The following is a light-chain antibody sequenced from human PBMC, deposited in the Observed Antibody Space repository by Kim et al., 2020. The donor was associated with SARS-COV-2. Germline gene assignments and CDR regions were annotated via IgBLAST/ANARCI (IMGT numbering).Light chain of an antibody. CDR2: GAS. J-gene: IGKJ4*01. Sequence: VSPGERAPLSGRASQSVSGNLAWYQQKPGQAPGLLIYGASTRATGIPARFSGSGSGTEFTLTISSLQSEDFAVYYCQQYNNWPFTFGGGTKVDIK. CDR3: QQYNNWPFT. CDR1: QSVSGN. V-gene: IGKV3-15*01.